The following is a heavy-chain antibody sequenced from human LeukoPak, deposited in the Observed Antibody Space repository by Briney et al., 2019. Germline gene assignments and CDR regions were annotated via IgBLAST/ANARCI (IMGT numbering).Heavy chain of an antibody. V-gene: IGHV4-34*01. D-gene: IGHD3-22*01. CDR2: INHSGST. CDR1: GGSFSGYY. CDR3: ARGGGYYYDSSGYYPYYFDY. J-gene: IGHJ4*02. Sequence: PSETLSLTCAVYGGSFSGYYWSWIRQPPGKGLEWIGEINHSGSTNYNPSLKSRVTISVDTSKNQFSLKLSSVTAADTAVYYCARGGGYYYDSSGYYPYYFDYWGQGTLVTVST.